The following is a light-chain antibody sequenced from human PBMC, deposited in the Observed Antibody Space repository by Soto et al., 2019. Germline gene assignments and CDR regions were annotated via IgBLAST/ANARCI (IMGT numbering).Light chain of an antibody. CDR2: RTS. CDR1: QSVGSSY. CDR3: QQYGNSPPWT. Sequence: EIVLTQSPGTLSLSPGERATLSCRASQSVGSSYLAWYQQKPGQAPRLLIYRTSSRAAGSPDRFSGSESGTDFTLTISRLEPEDFSVYYCQQYGNSPPWTFGQGTKVEIK. V-gene: IGKV3-20*01. J-gene: IGKJ1*01.